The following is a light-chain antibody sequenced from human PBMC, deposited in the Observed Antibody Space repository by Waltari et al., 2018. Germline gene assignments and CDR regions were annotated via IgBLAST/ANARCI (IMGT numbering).Light chain of an antibody. V-gene: IGLV3-1*01. Sequence: SYELTQPPSVSVSPGQTASITCSGEKLGDKYDSWYQQKPGQSPILVIYEDNKRTSGIPERFSGSNSGTTATLTLSWTQPIDEADYYCQAWDSSLVFGGGTKLTVL. CDR1: KLGDKY. CDR2: EDN. CDR3: QAWDSSLV. J-gene: IGLJ2*01.